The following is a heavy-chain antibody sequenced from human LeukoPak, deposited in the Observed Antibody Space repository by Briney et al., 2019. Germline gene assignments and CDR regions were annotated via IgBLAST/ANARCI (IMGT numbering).Heavy chain of an antibody. D-gene: IGHD4-17*01. Sequence: SETLSLTCAVSGGSISSDGYSWSWIRQSPGKGLEWIGYINHSGSTNYNPSLKSRVTISVDTSKNQFSLKLSSVTAADTAVYYCARARGYGDYFSIDYWGQGTLVTVSS. J-gene: IGHJ4*02. V-gene: IGHV4-30-2*06. CDR1: GGSISSDGYS. CDR2: INHSGST. CDR3: ARARGYGDYFSIDY.